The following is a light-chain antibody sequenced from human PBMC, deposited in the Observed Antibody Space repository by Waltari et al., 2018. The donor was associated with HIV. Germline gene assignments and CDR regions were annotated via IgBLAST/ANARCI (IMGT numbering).Light chain of an antibody. CDR2: DVS. V-gene: IGLV2-14*03. J-gene: IGLJ1*01. CDR1: SRNVGGYNF. Sequence: QSALTQPASVSGSPGQSITISCTGTSRNVGGYNFSSWYQQHPGKAPKLMIYDVSNRPSGVSNRFSGSKSGNTASLTISGLQAEDEADYYCSSYTSSSPYAFGTGTKVTVL. CDR3: SSYTSSSPYA.